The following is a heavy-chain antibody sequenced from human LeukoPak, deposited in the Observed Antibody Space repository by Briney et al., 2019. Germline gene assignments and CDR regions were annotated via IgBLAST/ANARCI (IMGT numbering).Heavy chain of an antibody. CDR1: GFTFSSYE. D-gene: IGHD6-19*01. V-gene: IGHV3-48*03. CDR3: AREGQWLGTYWYFDL. J-gene: IGHJ2*01. Sequence: PGGSLRLSCAASGFTFSSYEMNWVRQAPGKGLEWVSYISSSGSTIYYADSVKGRFTISRDNAKNSLYQQMNSLRAEDTAVYYCAREGQWLGTYWYFDLWGRGTLVTVSS. CDR2: ISSSGSTI.